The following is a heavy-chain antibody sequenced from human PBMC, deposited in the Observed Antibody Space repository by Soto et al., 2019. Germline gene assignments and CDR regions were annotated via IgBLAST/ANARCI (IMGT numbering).Heavy chain of an antibody. CDR2: IIPIFGTA. Sequence: ASVKVSCKASGCTFSSYAINCVRQAPGQVLEWMGGIIPIFGTANYAQKFQGRVTITADESTSTAYMELSSLRSEDTAVYYCARIAAAVPPSYYYYGVDVWGQGTTVTVSS. J-gene: IGHJ6*02. CDR1: GCTFSSYA. D-gene: IGHD6-13*01. V-gene: IGHV1-69*13. CDR3: ARIAAAVPPSYYYYGVDV.